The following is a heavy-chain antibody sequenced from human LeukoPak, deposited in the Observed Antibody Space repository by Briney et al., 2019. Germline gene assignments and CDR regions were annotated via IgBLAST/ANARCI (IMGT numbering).Heavy chain of an antibody. Sequence: PGGSLRLSCAASGFTFSSYGMHWVRQAPGKGLEWVAFIRYDGSNKYYTDSVKGRFTISRDNSKNTLYLQMNSLRAEDTAVYHCAKDQYSSSYYFDYWGQGTLVTVSS. V-gene: IGHV3-30*02. D-gene: IGHD6-6*01. CDR3: AKDQYSSSYYFDY. CDR2: IRYDGSNK. J-gene: IGHJ4*02. CDR1: GFTFSSYG.